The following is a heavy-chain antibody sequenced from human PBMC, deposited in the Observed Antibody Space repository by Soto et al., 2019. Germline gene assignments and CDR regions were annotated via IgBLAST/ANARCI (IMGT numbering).Heavy chain of an antibody. J-gene: IGHJ4*02. CDR3: AREGSYSAYNFAHGIQLWSFDF. V-gene: IGHV4-4*07. CDR1: GGSINTFY. CDR2: IFSSGST. Sequence: SETLSLTCTVSGGSINTFYWSWVRQPAGKGLEWIGRIFSSGSTSFNPSLESRVAMSVDTSKNHFSLNLSSVTAADMAVYYCAREGSYSAYNFAHGIQLWSFDFWGQGGLGTVSS. D-gene: IGHD5-12*01.